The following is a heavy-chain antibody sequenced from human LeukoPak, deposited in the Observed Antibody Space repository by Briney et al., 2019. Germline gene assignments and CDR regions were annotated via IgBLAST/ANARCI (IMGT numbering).Heavy chain of an antibody. D-gene: IGHD1-26*01. J-gene: IGHJ4*02. CDR3: ARGIVGATWYYFDY. CDR2: IYYSGST. CDR1: GGSISSYY. Sequence: SETLSLTCTVSGGSISSYYWSWIRQPPGKGLEWIGYIYYSGSTNHNPSLKSRVTISVDTSKNQFSLKLSSVTAADTAVYYCARGIVGATWYYFDYWGQGTLVTVSS. V-gene: IGHV4-59*01.